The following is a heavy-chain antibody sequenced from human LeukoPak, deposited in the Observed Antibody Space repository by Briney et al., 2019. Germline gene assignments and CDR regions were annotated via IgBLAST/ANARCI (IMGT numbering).Heavy chain of an antibody. CDR3: ARMIVGASHHDAFDL. V-gene: IGHV1-69*05. D-gene: IGHD1-26*01. J-gene: IGHJ3*01. Sequence: GRLTITMDESTSTVYMELSSLTSEDTAFYYCARMIVGASHHDAFDLWGQGTLVTVSS.